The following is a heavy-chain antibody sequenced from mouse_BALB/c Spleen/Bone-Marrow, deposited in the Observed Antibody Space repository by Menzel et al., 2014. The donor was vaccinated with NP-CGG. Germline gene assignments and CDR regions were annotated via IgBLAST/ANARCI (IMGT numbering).Heavy chain of an antibody. J-gene: IGHJ3*01. Sequence: VQLQQSGAELARPGASVKLSCKASGYTFTNYWMQWVKQRPGQDLEWIGAIYPGDGDSRYTQKFKGKATLTADKSSSTAYMQLNSLASEDSAVYYCARSGATATPFAYWGQGTLVTVSA. CDR3: ARSGATATPFAY. CDR1: GYTFTNYW. D-gene: IGHD1-2*01. V-gene: IGHV1-87*01. CDR2: IYPGDGDS.